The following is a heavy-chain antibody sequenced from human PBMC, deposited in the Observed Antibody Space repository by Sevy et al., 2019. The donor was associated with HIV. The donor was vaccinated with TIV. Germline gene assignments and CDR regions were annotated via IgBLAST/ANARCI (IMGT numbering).Heavy chain of an antibody. V-gene: IGHV3-30-3*01. Sequence: GGSLRLSCAASGFTFSSYAMHWVRQAPGKGLEWVAVISHDGSNKYYADSVKGRFTISRDNSKNTLYLQMNSLRAEDTAVYYCARASQAPYYYDSSGYYFDYWGQGTLVTVSS. CDR2: ISHDGSNK. J-gene: IGHJ4*02. D-gene: IGHD3-22*01. CDR1: GFTFSSYA. CDR3: ARASQAPYYYDSSGYYFDY.